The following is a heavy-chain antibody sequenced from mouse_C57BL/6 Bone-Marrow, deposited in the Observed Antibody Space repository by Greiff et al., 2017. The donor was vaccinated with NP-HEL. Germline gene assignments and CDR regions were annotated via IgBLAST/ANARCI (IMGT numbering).Heavy chain of an antibody. CDR3: AREGITTGPQAWFAY. J-gene: IGHJ3*01. D-gene: IGHD2-4*01. CDR1: GYTFTSYD. CDR2: IYPRDGST. V-gene: IGHV1-85*01. Sequence: VQLQQSGPELVKPGASVKLSCKASGYTFTSYDINWVKQRPGQGLEWIGWIYPRDGSTKYNEKFKGTATLTVDTSSSTAYMELHSLTSEDSAVYFCAREGITTGPQAWFAYWGQGTLVTVSA.